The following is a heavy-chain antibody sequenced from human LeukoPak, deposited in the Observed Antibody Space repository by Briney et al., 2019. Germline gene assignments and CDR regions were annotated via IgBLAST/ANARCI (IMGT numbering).Heavy chain of an antibody. CDR2: ISSSSSTI. D-gene: IGHD4-11*01. CDR1: GFTFSDYY. CDR3: ARDSHNYSGAFDY. V-gene: IGHV3-11*01. Sequence: GGSLRLSCAVSGFTFSDYYMSWIRQSPGQGLEGVSYISSSSSTIYYADSVKGRFTISRDNAKNTLYLQMNSLRAEDTAVYYCARDSHNYSGAFDYWGQGTRVTVTS. J-gene: IGHJ4*02.